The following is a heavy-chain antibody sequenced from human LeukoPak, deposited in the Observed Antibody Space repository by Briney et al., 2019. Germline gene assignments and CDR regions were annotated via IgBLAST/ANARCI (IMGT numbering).Heavy chain of an antibody. J-gene: IGHJ5*02. Sequence: ASVKVSCKASGYTFTSYGISWVRQAPGQGLEWMGWISAYNGNTNYAQKLQGRVTMTTDTSTSTAYMELRSLRSDDTVVYYCARVAGTMVRGVMVDPWGQGTLVTVPS. CDR3: ARVAGTMVRGVMVDP. CDR1: GYTFTSYG. D-gene: IGHD3-10*01. V-gene: IGHV1-18*01. CDR2: ISAYNGNT.